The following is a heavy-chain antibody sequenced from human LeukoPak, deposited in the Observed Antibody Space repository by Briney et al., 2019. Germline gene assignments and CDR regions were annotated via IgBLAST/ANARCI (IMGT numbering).Heavy chain of an antibody. D-gene: IGHD2-8*01. J-gene: IGHJ3*02. CDR2: ISSSSSTI. CDR1: GFTFSSYG. CDR3: AKDRTYCTNAICYNAFDI. Sequence: PGGSLRLSCAASGFTFSSYGMTWVRQAPGKGLEWVSYISSSSSTIYYADSVKGRFTISRDNAKNSLYLQLNSLRAEDTAVYYCAKDRTYCTNAICYNAFDIWGQGTMITVSS. V-gene: IGHV3-48*01.